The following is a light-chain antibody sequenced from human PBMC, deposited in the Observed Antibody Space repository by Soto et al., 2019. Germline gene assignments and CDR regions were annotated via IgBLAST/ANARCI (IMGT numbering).Light chain of an antibody. Sequence: QMTHSSSTLSASVGDRVTITCRASQRVSRWLACYQQQPGRAPKVLIYKASTLESGVPSRSSGSGSGTKFTLTIASLQPDDFATYYCQQYETPPGPFGPGTKVDI. J-gene: IGKJ1*01. V-gene: IGKV1-5*03. CDR2: KAS. CDR1: QRVSRW. CDR3: QQYETPPGP.